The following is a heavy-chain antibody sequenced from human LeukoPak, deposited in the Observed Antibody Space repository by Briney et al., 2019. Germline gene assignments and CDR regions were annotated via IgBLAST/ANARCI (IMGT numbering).Heavy chain of an antibody. V-gene: IGHV3-53*01. CDR2: IYSGGST. J-gene: IGHJ4*02. CDR3: ARERVDTAWD. CDR1: GFTFSSNY. D-gene: IGHD5-18*01. Sequence: GGSLRLSCAASGFTFSSNYMSWVRQAPGKGLEGVSVIYSGGSTYYSDSVKGRFTISRDNSKNTLYLQMNSLRAEDTAVYYCARERVDTAWDWGQGTLVTVSS.